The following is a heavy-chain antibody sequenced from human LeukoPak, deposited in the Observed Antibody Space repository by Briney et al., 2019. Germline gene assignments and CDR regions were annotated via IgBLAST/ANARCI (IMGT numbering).Heavy chain of an antibody. V-gene: IGHV1-46*01. CDR3: AREGDATHQFVDY. Sequence: ASVKVSCKASGYTFTSYYMHWVRQAPGQGLEWMGIINPSGGSTSYAQKFQGRVTMTRDTSTSTAYMELRSLRSDDTAVYYCAREGDATHQFVDYWGQGTLVTVSS. J-gene: IGHJ4*02. D-gene: IGHD3-16*01. CDR2: INPSGGST. CDR1: GYTFTSYY.